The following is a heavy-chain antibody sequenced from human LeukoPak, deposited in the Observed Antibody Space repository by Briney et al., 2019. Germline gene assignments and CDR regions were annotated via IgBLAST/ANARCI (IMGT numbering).Heavy chain of an antibody. D-gene: IGHD3-10*01. J-gene: IGHJ5*02. CDR2: ISTSLPT. CDR3: ARGYGSGSYST. Sequence: PSETLSLTCTVSGVSTSSGYWSWIRQPAGKGLEWMGRISTSLPTYYNPSLKSRVAMSLDTSENHFSLRLNSVTAADTAVYCCARGYGSGSYSTWGQGTLVTVSS. V-gene: IGHV4-4*07. CDR1: GVSTSSGY.